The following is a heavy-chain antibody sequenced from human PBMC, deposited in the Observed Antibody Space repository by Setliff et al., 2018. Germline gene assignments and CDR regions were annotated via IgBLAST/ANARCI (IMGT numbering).Heavy chain of an antibody. CDR3: ASGLERGY. V-gene: IGHV3-74*03. CDR1: KFSFSTYS. D-gene: IGHD1-1*01. J-gene: IGHJ4*02. CDR2: VDSDGSST. Sequence: PGGSLRLSCVGSKFSFSTYSMNWVRQAPGKGLEWVSRVDSDGSSTKYADSVKGRFTISRDNAKNTLYLQMNSLRAEDTAVYYCASGLERGYWGQGTLVTVSS.